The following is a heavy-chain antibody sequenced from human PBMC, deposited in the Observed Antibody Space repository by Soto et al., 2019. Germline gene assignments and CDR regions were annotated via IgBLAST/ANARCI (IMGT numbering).Heavy chain of an antibody. CDR3: ARASGEQLDEGDFDY. J-gene: IGHJ4*02. V-gene: IGHV3-30-3*01. CDR1: GFTFSSYA. Sequence: GGSLRLSCAASGFTFSSYAMHWVRQAPGKGLEWVAVISYDGSNKYYADSVKGRFTISRDNSKNTLYLQMNSLRAEDTAVYYCARASGEQLDEGDFDYWGQGTLVTVSS. CDR2: ISYDGSNK. D-gene: IGHD6-6*01.